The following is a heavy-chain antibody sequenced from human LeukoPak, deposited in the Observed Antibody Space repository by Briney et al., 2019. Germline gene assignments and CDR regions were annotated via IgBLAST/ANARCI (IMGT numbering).Heavy chain of an antibody. CDR3: ARDSGSYSGDYYYYMDV. CDR1: VYTFTSYG. CDR2: ISAYNGNT. Sequence: GASVKVSCKASVYTFTSYGISWVRQAPGQGLEWMGWISAYNGNTNYAQKLQGRVTMTTDTSTSTAYMELRSLRSDDTAVYYCARDSGSYSGDYYYYMDVWGKGTTVTVSS. J-gene: IGHJ6*03. V-gene: IGHV1-18*01. D-gene: IGHD1-26*01.